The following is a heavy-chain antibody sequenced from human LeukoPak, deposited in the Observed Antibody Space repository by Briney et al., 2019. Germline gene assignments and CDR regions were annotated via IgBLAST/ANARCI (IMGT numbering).Heavy chain of an antibody. J-gene: IGHJ4*02. CDR3: ARVDLRAACFDY. Sequence: SETLSLTCAVYGGSFSGYYWSWIRQPPGKGLEWIGEINHSGSTNYNPSLKSRVTISVDTSKNQFSLKLSSVTAADTAVYYCARVDLRAACFDYWGQGTLVTVSS. V-gene: IGHV4-34*01. D-gene: IGHD2-15*01. CDR1: GGSFSGYY. CDR2: INHSGST.